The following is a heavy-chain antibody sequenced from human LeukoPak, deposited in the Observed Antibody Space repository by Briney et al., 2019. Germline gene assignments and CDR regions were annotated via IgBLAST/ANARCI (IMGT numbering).Heavy chain of an antibody. CDR2: ISSSGSSM. CDR1: GFTFSNYE. J-gene: IGHJ4*02. V-gene: IGHV3-48*03. Sequence: GGSPRLSCAASGFTFSNYEMNWVRQAPGKGLEWVSYISSSGSSMYYADSVKGRFTISRDNAKNSLYLQMNSLRAEDTAVYYCARDKIVATSRSGYDYWGQGTLVTVSS. D-gene: IGHD5-12*01. CDR3: ARDKIVATSRSGYDY.